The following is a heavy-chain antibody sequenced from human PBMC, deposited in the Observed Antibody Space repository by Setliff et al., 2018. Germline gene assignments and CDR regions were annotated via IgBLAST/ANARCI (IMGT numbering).Heavy chain of an antibody. CDR1: GLTFRTYA. D-gene: IGHD3-10*01. J-gene: IGHJ4*02. V-gene: IGHV3-23*01. CDR3: VTSTIIIYYFDF. CDR2: TTGSGGDR. Sequence: SLKISCAASGLTFRTYAMSWVRQAPGKGLEWVSSTTGSGGDRDYADSVKGRFTISRDNSKNTLYLQMNSLRAEDTAVYYCVTSTIIIYYFDFWGQGTPVTVSS.